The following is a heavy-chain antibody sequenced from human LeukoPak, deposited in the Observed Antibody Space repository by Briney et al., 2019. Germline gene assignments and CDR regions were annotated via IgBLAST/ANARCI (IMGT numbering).Heavy chain of an antibody. V-gene: IGHV1-46*01. J-gene: IGHJ4*02. CDR3: ARANGGARYSYGYDY. Sequence: ASVKVSCKASGYTFTSYYMHWVRQAPGQGLEWMGIINPSGGSTSYAQKFQGRVTMTRDTSTSTVYMELSSLRSEDTAVYYCARANGGARYSYGYDYWGQGTLVTVSS. CDR2: INPSGGST. D-gene: IGHD5-18*01. CDR1: GYTFTSYY.